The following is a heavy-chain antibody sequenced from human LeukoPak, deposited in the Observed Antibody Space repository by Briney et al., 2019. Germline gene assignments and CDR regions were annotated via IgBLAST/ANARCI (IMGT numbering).Heavy chain of an antibody. V-gene: IGHV1-46*03. CDR2: INPSGGST. J-gene: IGHJ4*02. CDR1: GYTFTSYY. CDR3: ARDSGSGSWSGNVGDY. Sequence: ASVKVSCKASGYTFTSYYMHWVRQAPGQGLEWMGIINPSGGSTSYAQKFQGRVTMTRDTSTSTVYMELSSLRSEDTAVYYCARDSGSGSWSGNVGDYWGQGTLVTVSS. D-gene: IGHD6-13*01.